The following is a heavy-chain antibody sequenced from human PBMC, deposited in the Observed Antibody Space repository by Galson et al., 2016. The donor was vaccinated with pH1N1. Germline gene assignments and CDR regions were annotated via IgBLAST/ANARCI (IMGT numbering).Heavy chain of an antibody. Sequence: SVKVSCKASGGTFTIYAINWVRQAPGQGLEWMGGISRMFGAPNYAHRFQDRVTITTDDSTSTAYMELMSLRSEDTAVYYCARGGSYYDYWGQGTLVTVAS. D-gene: IGHD1-26*01. V-gene: IGHV1-69*05. CDR3: ARGGSYYDY. J-gene: IGHJ4*02. CDR2: ISRMFGAP. CDR1: GGTFTIYA.